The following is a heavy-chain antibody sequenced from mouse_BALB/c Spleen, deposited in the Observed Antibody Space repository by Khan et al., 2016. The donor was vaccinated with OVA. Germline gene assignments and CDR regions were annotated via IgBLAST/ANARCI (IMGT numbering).Heavy chain of an antibody. CDR1: GFTFSSYG. CDR3: ARSSTTSEWDYYDMDY. J-gene: IGHJ4*01. D-gene: IGHD1-1*01. CDR2: ISSGGHYT. V-gene: IGHV5-6*01. Sequence: EVELVESGGDLVNPGGSLKLSCAASGFTFSSYGMSWVRQTPDKRLEWVATISSGGHYTYFPDSVRGRFTISRDNAKNTLYLQMSSLKSEDTAMYYCARSSTTSEWDYYDMDYWGQGTSVTVSS.